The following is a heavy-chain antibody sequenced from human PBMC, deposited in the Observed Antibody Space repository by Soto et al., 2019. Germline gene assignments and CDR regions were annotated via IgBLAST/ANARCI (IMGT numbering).Heavy chain of an antibody. V-gene: IGHV1-69*02. J-gene: IGHJ5*02. CDR2: IIPILGIA. CDR3: ATQGKARIAARRDNWFDP. CDR1: GGTFSSYT. D-gene: IGHD6-6*01. Sequence: SVKVSCKPSGGTFSSYTISWVRQAPGQGLEWMGRIIPILGIANYAQKFQGRVTITADKSTSRAYMELSSLRSEDTAVYYCATQGKARIAARRDNWFDPWGQGTLVTVSS.